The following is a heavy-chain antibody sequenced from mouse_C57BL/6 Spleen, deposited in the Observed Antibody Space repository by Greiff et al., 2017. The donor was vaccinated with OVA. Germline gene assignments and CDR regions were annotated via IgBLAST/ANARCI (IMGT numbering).Heavy chain of an antibody. J-gene: IGHJ2*01. CDR1: GYTFTSYW. CDR2: IHPNIGST. D-gene: IGHD2-2*01. Sequence: QVQLQQPGAELVKPGASVKLSCKASGYTFTSYWMPWVKQRPGQGLEWIGMIHPNIGSTNYNEKFKSKATLTVDKSSSTAYMQLSSLTSEDSAVYYCARNGYYFDYWGQGTTLTVSS. CDR3: ARNGYYFDY. V-gene: IGHV1-64*01.